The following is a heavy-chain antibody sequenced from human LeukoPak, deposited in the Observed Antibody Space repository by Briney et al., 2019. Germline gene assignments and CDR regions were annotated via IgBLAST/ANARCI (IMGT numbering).Heavy chain of an antibody. CDR3: AKGILGDPGYFDY. D-gene: IGHD1-26*01. V-gene: IGHV3-43*02. CDR2: ISGDGGST. J-gene: IGHJ4*02. Sequence: PGGSLRLSCAASGFTFDDYAMHWVRQAPGKGLGWVSLISGDGGSTYYADSVKGRFTISRDNSKNSLYLQMSSLRTEDTALYYCAKGILGDPGYFDYWGQGTLVTVSS. CDR1: GFTFDDYA.